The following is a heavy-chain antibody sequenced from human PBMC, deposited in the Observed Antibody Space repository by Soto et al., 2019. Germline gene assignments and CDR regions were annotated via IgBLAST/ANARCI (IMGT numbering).Heavy chain of an antibody. CDR2: INAGNGNT. V-gene: IGHV1-3*01. CDR3: ASVSSGSYYYYYMDV. D-gene: IGHD1-26*01. Sequence: GASVKVSCKASGYTFTSYAMPWVRQAPGQRLEWMGWINAGNGNTKYSQKFQGIVTITRDTSASTAYMELSSLRSEDTAVYYCASVSSGSYYYYYMDVWGKGTTVTVSS. CDR1: GYTFTSYA. J-gene: IGHJ6*03.